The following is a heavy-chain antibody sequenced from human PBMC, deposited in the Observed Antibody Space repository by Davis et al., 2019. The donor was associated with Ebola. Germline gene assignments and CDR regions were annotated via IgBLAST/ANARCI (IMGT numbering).Heavy chain of an antibody. Sequence: ASVKVSCKASGYTFTSYAMHWVRQAPGQRLEWMGWINAGNGNTKYSQKFQGRVTITRDTSASTAYMELSSLRSEDTAVYYCARGGATARFLEWSMPLDYYYYMDVWGKGTTVTVSS. CDR1: GYTFTSYA. CDR3: ARGGATARFLEWSMPLDYYYYMDV. D-gene: IGHD3-3*01. V-gene: IGHV1-3*01. J-gene: IGHJ6*03. CDR2: INAGNGNT.